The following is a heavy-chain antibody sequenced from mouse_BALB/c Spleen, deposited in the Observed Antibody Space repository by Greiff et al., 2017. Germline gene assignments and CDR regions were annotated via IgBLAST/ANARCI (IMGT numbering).Heavy chain of an antibody. V-gene: IGHV1-4*02. CDR3: ARAGLGRTCFAY. J-gene: IGHJ2*01. CDR1: GYTFTSYT. CDR2: INPSSGYT. Sequence: QVQLKESAAELARPGASVKMSCKASGYTFTSYTMHWVNQRPGQGLEWIGYINPSSGYTEYTQKFKDKTTLTADKSSSTAYIQLSSLTSEDSAVYSCARAGLGRTCFAYWGQGTPLTVSS. D-gene: IGHD4-1*01.